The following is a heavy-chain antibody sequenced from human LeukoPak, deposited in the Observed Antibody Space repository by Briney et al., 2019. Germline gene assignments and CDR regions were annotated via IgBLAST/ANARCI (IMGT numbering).Heavy chain of an antibody. V-gene: IGHV4-39*01. CDR2: IYCSGST. CDR3: ASVARDSSGYHYFDY. J-gene: IGHJ4*02. D-gene: IGHD3-22*01. Sequence: PSETLSLTCTVSGGSISSSNYYWGWIRQPPGKGLEWIGNIYCSGSTYYNPSLKSRVTISVDTSKNQFSLKLSSVTAADTAVYYCASVARDSSGYHYFDYWGQGTLVTVSS. CDR1: GGSISSSNYY.